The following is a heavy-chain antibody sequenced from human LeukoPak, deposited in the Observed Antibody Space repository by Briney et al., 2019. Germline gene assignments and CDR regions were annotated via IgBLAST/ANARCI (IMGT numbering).Heavy chain of an antibody. CDR2: IYYSGST. J-gene: IGHJ6*03. CDR3: ARQDYSYYDMDV. CDR1: GDSINSGTHY. V-gene: IGHV4-31*03. Sequence: NPSQTLSLTCTVSGDSINSGTHYWSWIPQHPVKGLEGIAYIYYSGSTYYNPSLKSRVTISVVTSKNHLSLELRSATAADTAVYYCARQDYSYYDMDVWGEGTPVTVSS.